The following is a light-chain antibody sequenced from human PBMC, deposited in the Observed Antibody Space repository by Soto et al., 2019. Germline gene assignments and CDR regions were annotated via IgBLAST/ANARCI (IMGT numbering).Light chain of an antibody. CDR3: QQSYSTLT. V-gene: IGKV1-39*01. CDR2: AAS. Sequence: DIQMTQSPSYLSASVGDRVTITCRASQSIVTYLNWYLQKPGKAPKLLIYAASSLQSGVPSGFSGSGSGTDFTLTISSLQPEDFATYYCQQSYSTLTFGGGTKVDIK. CDR1: QSIVTY. J-gene: IGKJ4*01.